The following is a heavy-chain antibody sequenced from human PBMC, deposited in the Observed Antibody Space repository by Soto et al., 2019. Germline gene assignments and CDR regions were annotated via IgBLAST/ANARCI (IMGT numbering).Heavy chain of an antibody. Sequence: SETLSLTCAVYGGSFSGYYWSWIRQPPGKGLEWIGEINHSGSTNYNPSLKSRVTISVDTSKNQFSLKLSSVTAADTAVYYCARVRYYGSGSYYHNWFDPWGQGTLVTVSS. D-gene: IGHD3-10*01. CDR1: GGSFSGYY. V-gene: IGHV4-34*01. CDR3: ARVRYYGSGSYYHNWFDP. CDR2: INHSGST. J-gene: IGHJ5*02.